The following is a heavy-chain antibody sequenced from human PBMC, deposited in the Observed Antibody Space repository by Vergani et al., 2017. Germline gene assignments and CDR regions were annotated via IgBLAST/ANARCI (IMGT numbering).Heavy chain of an antibody. J-gene: IGHJ4*02. CDR3: ARARYVGATRRFFDY. Sequence: QVQLQQWGAGLLKPSETLSLTCAVDGGSFRGYYWSWIRPPPGKGLEWIGEINHSGSTNYNPTLQSRVTISVDTFKNQFSLKLSSVTAAGTAVYYCARARYVGATRRFFDYWGQGTLVTVSS. CDR1: GGSFRGYY. V-gene: IGHV4-34*01. CDR2: INHSGST. D-gene: IGHD1-26*01.